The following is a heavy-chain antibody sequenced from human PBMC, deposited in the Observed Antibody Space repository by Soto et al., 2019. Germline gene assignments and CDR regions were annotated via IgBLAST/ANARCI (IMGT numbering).Heavy chain of an antibody. Sequence: QVQLQESGPGLVKPSQTLSLTCAVSGDSISGGAYYWRWIRQPPGKGLEWIGYIFYGGSTYYHPSLKSRVIISVDTSKNQFSLKLSSVTAADAAVYYCARVSGVIDYWGQGTLVTVSS. CDR3: ARVSGVIDY. V-gene: IGHV4-30-4*01. J-gene: IGHJ4*02. D-gene: IGHD3-16*02. CDR1: GDSISGGAYY. CDR2: IFYGGST.